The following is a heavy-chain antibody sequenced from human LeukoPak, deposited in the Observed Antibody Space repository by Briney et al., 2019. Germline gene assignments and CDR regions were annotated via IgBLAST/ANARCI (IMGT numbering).Heavy chain of an antibody. J-gene: IGHJ4*02. Sequence: GGSLRLSCAASGFTFDDFGMTWVRQAPGKGLGWVSGINWNGGGTGYADSAKGRFTISRDNAKKILYLQMNSLRVEDTAVYYCARWELSGRVMERLSWIDHWGQGALVTVSS. V-gene: IGHV3-20*04. CDR1: GFTFDDFG. D-gene: IGHD3-16*02. CDR3: ARWELSGRVMERLSWIDH. CDR2: INWNGGGT.